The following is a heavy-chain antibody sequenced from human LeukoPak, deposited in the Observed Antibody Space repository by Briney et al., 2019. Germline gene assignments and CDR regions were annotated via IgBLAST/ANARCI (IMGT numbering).Heavy chain of an antibody. Sequence: GGSLRLSCAASGFTFSSYEMNWVRQAPGKGLEWVSYISISGSTIYYADSVKGRFTISRDNAKNSLYLQMNSLRAEDTAVYYCARGPDCSSTSCYVYYYYYMDVWGKGTTVTVSS. CDR2: ISISGSTI. CDR3: ARGPDCSSTSCYVYYYYYMDV. V-gene: IGHV3-48*03. CDR1: GFTFSSYE. D-gene: IGHD2-2*01. J-gene: IGHJ6*03.